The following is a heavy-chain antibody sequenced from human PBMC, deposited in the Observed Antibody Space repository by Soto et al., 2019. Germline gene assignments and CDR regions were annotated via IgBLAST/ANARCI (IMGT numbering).Heavy chain of an antibody. J-gene: IGHJ6*02. Sequence: ASVKVSCKVSGYTLTELSMHWVRQAPGKGLEWMGGFDPEDGETIYAQKFQGRVTMTEDTSTDTAYKELSSLRSEDTAVYYCATRLLRFLEWPGYYGMDVWGQGTTVTVSS. D-gene: IGHD3-3*01. V-gene: IGHV1-24*01. CDR3: ATRLLRFLEWPGYYGMDV. CDR2: FDPEDGET. CDR1: GYTLTELS.